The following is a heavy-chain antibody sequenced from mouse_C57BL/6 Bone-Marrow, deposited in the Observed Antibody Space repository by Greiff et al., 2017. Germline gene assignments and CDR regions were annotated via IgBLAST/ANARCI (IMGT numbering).Heavy chain of an antibody. Sequence: QVQLQQPGAELVKPGASVKLSCKASGYTFTSYWMHWVKQRPGQGLEWIGMIHPNSGSTNYNEKFKSKATLTVDKSSSTAYMQLSSLTSEDSAVYYGARNDGYYPYYAMDYWGQGTSVTVSS. D-gene: IGHD2-3*01. CDR3: ARNDGYYPYYAMDY. V-gene: IGHV1-64*01. J-gene: IGHJ4*01. CDR2: IHPNSGST. CDR1: GYTFTSYW.